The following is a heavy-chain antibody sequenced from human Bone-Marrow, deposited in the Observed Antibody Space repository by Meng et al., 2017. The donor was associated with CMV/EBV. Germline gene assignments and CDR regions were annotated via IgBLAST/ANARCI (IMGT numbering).Heavy chain of an antibody. D-gene: IGHD1-26*01. J-gene: IGHJ4*02. Sequence: ASVKVSCKASGYTFIGYGISWVRQAPGQGLEWMGWISSYNGNTKYPQKLQGRVTMTTDTSTNTTYMDLRSLRSDDTAVYYCARESGSSDYWGQGTLVTVSS. CDR1: GYTFIGYG. V-gene: IGHV1-18*01. CDR2: ISSYNGNT. CDR3: ARESGSSDY.